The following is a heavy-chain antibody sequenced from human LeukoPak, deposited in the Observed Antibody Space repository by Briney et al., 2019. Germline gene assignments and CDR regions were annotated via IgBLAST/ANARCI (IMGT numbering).Heavy chain of an antibody. V-gene: IGHV4-59*01. Sequence: SETLSLTCTVSDVSISDYYRGWIRQPPGRGLEWIGYFQNSGTSTYNPYLKSRVTISADTTKNQFPLKLNSMTTADTAVYYCSVGAGVLIDNWGQGILCTVSS. J-gene: IGHJ4*02. D-gene: IGHD3-16*01. CDR2: FQNSGTS. CDR1: DVSISDYY. CDR3: SVGAGVLIDN.